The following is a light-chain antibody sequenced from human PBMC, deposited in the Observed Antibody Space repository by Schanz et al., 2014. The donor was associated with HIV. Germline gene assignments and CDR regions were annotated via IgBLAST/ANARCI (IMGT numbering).Light chain of an antibody. Sequence: VVLTQSPVSLPVPLGQPASISCRSSHSLVFIDGDIYLNWFHQRPGQSPRRLIYKVSNRDSGVPDRFSGSGSGTYFTLEISRVEAEDVGIYYCMQGTYRPLTFGGGTKVEIK. J-gene: IGKJ4*01. CDR1: HSLVFIDGDIY. CDR2: KVS. CDR3: MQGTYRPLT. V-gene: IGKV2-30*01.